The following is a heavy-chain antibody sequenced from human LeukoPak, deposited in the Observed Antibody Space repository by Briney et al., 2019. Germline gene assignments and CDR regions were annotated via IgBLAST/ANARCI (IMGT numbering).Heavy chain of an antibody. V-gene: IGHV4-4*07. J-gene: IGHJ4*02. CDR3: AREQDYDYVWGSYRTFDY. CDR2: IYTSGST. CDR1: GGSISSYY. Sequence: SETLFLTCTVSGGSISSYYWSWIRQPAGKGLEWIGRIYTSGSTNYNPSLKSRVTISVDTSKNQFSLKLSSVTAADTAVYYCAREQDYDYVWGSYRTFDYWGQGTLVTVSS. D-gene: IGHD3-16*02.